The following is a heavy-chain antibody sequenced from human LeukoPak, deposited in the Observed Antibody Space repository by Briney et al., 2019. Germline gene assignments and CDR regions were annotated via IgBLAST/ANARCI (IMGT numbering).Heavy chain of an antibody. CDR3: ARGPDYYGSGSYVDY. Sequence: GGSLRLSCAASGFTFSSYSMNWVRQAPGKGLEWVSSISSSSSYIYYADSVKGRFTISRDNAKNSLYLQMNSLRAEDTAVYYCARGPDYYGSGSYVDYWGQGTLVTVSS. CDR2: ISSSSSYI. D-gene: IGHD3-10*01. CDR1: GFTFSSYS. J-gene: IGHJ4*02. V-gene: IGHV3-21*01.